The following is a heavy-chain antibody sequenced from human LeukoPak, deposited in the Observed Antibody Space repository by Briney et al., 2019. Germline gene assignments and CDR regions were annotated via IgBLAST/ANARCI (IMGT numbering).Heavy chain of an antibody. CDR1: GGSFSGYY. CDR3: ARQPVQTNYYDSSGYSTDGMDV. D-gene: IGHD3-22*01. Sequence: SETLSLTCAVYGGSFSGYYWSWIRQPRGKGLEWVGEINHSGSTNYNPSPTSRVTISVDTSKNQFSQKLSSVTAAETAVYYCARQPVQTNYYDSSGYSTDGMDVWGQGTTVTVSS. V-gene: IGHV4-34*01. J-gene: IGHJ6*02. CDR2: INHSGST.